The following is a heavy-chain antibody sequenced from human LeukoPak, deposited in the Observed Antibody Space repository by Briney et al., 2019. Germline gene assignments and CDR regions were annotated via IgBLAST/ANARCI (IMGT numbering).Heavy chain of an antibody. V-gene: IGHV3-64*01. Sequence: EGSLRLSCATSGFTFSNHAMHWVRQAPGKGLEYVSAITRNGGNTYYANSVKGRFTISRDNSKNTLYLQMGSLRAEDMAVYYCARGACSGTTCHHTYDYWGQGTLVTVSS. J-gene: IGHJ4*02. D-gene: IGHD2-2*01. CDR2: ITRNGGNT. CDR3: ARGACSGTTCHHTYDY. CDR1: GFTFSNHA.